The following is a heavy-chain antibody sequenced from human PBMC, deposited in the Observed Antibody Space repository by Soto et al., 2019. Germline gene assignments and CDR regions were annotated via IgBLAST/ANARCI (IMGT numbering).Heavy chain of an antibody. D-gene: IGHD6-6*01. V-gene: IGHV1-18*01. Sequence: QVHLVQSGAEVKKPGASVKVSCKASNETLTTYGISWVRQAPGQGLEWMGWVSGYKGHSSSAQKFQDRVIMTADTSTNTAYMELRSLTPDDSAVYFCARDSSSSGYYYGMDVWGQGTTVTVSS. CDR2: VSGYKGHS. CDR1: NETLTTYG. J-gene: IGHJ6*02. CDR3: ARDSSSSGYYYGMDV.